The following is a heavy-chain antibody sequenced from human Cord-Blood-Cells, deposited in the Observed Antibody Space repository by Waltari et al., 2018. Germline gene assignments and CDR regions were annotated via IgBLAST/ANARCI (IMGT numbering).Heavy chain of an antibody. Sequence: QVQLQQWGAGLLKPSETLSLTCAVYGGSFSGYYWSWIRQPPGKGLEWIGEIKHSGSTDYDPSLMRRVTISVNTSKHQFSLKLSSVTAADTAVYYCATRHGYSSSWYYFQHWGQGTLVTVSS. J-gene: IGHJ1*01. V-gene: IGHV4-34*01. D-gene: IGHD6-13*01. CDR3: ATRHGYSSSWYYFQH. CDR2: IKHSGST. CDR1: GGSFSGYY.